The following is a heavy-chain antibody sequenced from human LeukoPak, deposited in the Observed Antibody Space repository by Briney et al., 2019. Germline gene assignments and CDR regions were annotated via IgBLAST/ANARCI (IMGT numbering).Heavy chain of an antibody. CDR2: IRSKANSYAT. V-gene: IGHV3-73*01. CDR1: GFTFSGSA. CDR3: TRSFNWGSDY. J-gene: IGHJ4*02. D-gene: IGHD7-27*01. Sequence: GGSLRLSCADSGFTFSGSAIHWLRQASGEGLEWVGRIRSKANSYATGYGASVKGGFTIARDDSRNTAYLQMSSLKTEDTAIYFCTRSFNWGSDYWGQGTLVTVSS.